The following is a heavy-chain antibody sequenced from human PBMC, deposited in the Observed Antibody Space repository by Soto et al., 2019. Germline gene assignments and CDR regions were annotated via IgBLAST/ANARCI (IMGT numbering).Heavy chain of an antibody. CDR1: GGSISSGGYY. CDR3: ARGGCSSTSCFFRDYDYGMDV. D-gene: IGHD2-2*01. J-gene: IGHJ6*02. CDR2: IYYSGST. V-gene: IGHV4-31*03. Sequence: SETLSLTCTVSGGSISSGGYYWSWIRQHPGKGLEWIGYIYYSGSTYYNPSLKSRVTISVDTSKNQFSLKLSSVTAADTAVYYCARGGCSSTSCFFRDYDYGMDVWGQGTTVTVSS.